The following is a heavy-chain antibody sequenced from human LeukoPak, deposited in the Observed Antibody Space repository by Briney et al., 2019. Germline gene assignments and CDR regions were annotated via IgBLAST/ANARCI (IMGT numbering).Heavy chain of an antibody. CDR1: GGTFSSYA. J-gene: IGHJ4*02. V-gene: IGHV1-69*13. D-gene: IGHD3-3*01. Sequence: SVKVSCKASGGTFSSYAISWVRQAPGQGLEWMGGIIPIFGTANYAQKFQGRVTITADESTSTAYMELSSLRSEDTAVYYCASCLYDFWSGYYPSFDYWGQGTLVTVSS. CDR3: ASCLYDFWSGYYPSFDY. CDR2: IIPIFGTA.